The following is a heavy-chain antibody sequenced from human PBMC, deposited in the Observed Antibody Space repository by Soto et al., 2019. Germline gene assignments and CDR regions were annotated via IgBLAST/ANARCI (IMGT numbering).Heavy chain of an antibody. CDR2: IYHSGST. CDR3: ANSSTPFDH. D-gene: IGHD6-13*01. Sequence: TPEPLSLTCAVSGGSIRSRGYFWSWIRQPPGKGLEWSGYIYHSGSTYYNPSLKSRVNISVNRSKNQITLKLSSVTGEDTAVQYCANSSTPFDHWGQGTLVTVFS. CDR1: GGSIRSRGYF. V-gene: IGHV4-30-2*01. J-gene: IGHJ4*02.